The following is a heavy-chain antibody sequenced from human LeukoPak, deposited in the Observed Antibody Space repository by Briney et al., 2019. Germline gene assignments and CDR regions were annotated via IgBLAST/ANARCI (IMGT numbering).Heavy chain of an antibody. Sequence: SETLSLTCAVYGGSFSGYYWSWIRQPPGKGLEWIGEINHSGSTNYNPSLKSRVTISVDTSKNQFSLKLSSVTAADTAVYYCARYTMVRGVIFYYYYYMDVWGKGTTVTISS. CDR2: INHSGST. CDR1: GGSFSGYY. V-gene: IGHV4-34*01. D-gene: IGHD3-10*01. J-gene: IGHJ6*03. CDR3: ARYTMVRGVIFYYYYYMDV.